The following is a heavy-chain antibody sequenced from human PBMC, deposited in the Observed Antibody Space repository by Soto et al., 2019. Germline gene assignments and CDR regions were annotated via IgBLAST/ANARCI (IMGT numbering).Heavy chain of an antibody. CDR1: GITFGDYY. J-gene: IGHJ4*02. CDR2: ISSSGGSK. CDR3: ARDHHEQMSFDW. Sequence: QVQLVESGGGLVKPGGSLRLSCVASGITFGDYYMTWVRQAPGKGLEWLSYISSSGGSKYYADSVKGRFTISRDNGKNSLYLQMNSLRVDDTAVSYCARDHHEQMSFDWWGQGTLVTVSS. V-gene: IGHV3-11*01.